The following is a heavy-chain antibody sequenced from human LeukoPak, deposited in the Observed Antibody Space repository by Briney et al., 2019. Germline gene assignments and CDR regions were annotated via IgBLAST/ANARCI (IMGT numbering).Heavy chain of an antibody. CDR3: WHSGYESGFDY. Sequence: SGTLSLTCAVSGGSISSGNWWSWVRQPPGKGLEWIGEIHHSGSTNYNPSLKSRVTISVDNSKNQFSLKVRSVTAADTAVYYCWHSGYESGFDYWGQGTLVTVSS. CDR2: IHHSGST. D-gene: IGHD5-12*01. V-gene: IGHV4-4*02. CDR1: GGSISSGNW. J-gene: IGHJ4*02.